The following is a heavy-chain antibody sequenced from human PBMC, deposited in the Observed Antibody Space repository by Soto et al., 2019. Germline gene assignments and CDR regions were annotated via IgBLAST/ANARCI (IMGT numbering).Heavy chain of an antibody. D-gene: IGHD3-3*01. J-gene: IGHJ6*02. V-gene: IGHV3-30*18. Sequence: GGSLRLSCAASGFTFSSYGMHWVRQAPGKGLEWVAVISYDGSNKYYADSVKGRFTISRDNSKNTLYLQMNSLRAEDTAVYYCAKADGTITIFGVVSLNYYYYYGMDVWGQGTTVTVSS. CDR2: ISYDGSNK. CDR3: AKADGTITIFGVVSLNYYYYYGMDV. CDR1: GFTFSSYG.